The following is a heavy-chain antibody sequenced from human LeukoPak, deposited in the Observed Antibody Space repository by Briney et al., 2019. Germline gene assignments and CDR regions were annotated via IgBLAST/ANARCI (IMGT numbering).Heavy chain of an antibody. CDR1: GFTFSSYW. D-gene: IGHD3-22*01. CDR2: INSDGRST. CDR3: ARDSHPYEYHYDSGGYSNDAFDI. J-gene: IGHJ3*02. Sequence: DPGGSLRLSCAASGFTFSSYWMHWVRQAPGKGLVWVSRINSDGRSTNYADFVKGRFTISRDNAKKTLYLQMNSLRAEDTAVYYCARDSHPYEYHYDSGGYSNDAFDIWGQGTMVTVSS. V-gene: IGHV3-74*01.